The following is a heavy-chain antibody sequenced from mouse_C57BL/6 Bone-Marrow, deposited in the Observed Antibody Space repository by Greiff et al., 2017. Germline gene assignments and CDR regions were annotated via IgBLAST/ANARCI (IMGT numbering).Heavy chain of an antibody. CDR1: GYTFTDYY. CDR2: IYPGSGNT. CDR3: ARLGYYGSSFGYFDV. V-gene: IGHV1-76*01. D-gene: IGHD1-1*01. J-gene: IGHJ1*03. Sequence: VQRVESGAELVRPGASVKLSCKASGYTFTDYYINWVKQRPGQGLEWIARIYPGSGNTYYNEKFKGKATLTAEKSSSTAYMQLSSLTSEDSAVYFCARLGYYGSSFGYFDVWGTGTTVTVSS.